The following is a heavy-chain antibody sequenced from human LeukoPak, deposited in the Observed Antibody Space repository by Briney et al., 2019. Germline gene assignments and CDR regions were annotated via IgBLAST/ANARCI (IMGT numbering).Heavy chain of an antibody. CDR1: GFTFSSFK. D-gene: IGHD3-16*01. CDR3: ARDFTGGEYFDS. CDR2: ISPSSTYI. V-gene: IGHV3-21*06. J-gene: IGHJ4*02. Sequence: GGSLGLSCAASGFTFSSFKMTWVRQAPGKGLEWVASISPSSTYIYYGDSLKGRVTVSRDNAKSLLFLHMSSLRPDDTAVYYCARDFTGGEYFDSWGQGALVSVSS.